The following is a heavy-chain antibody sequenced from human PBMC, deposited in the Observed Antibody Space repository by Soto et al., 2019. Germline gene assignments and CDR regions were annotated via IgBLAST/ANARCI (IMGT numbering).Heavy chain of an antibody. CDR2: ISVTGSGT. CDR1: GFTFSSYD. CDR3: ARTTTTKSRDY. J-gene: IGHJ4*02. V-gene: IGHV3-23*01. D-gene: IGHD5-12*01. Sequence: EVQLLESGGGLVQPGGSLGLSCAASGFTFSSYDMSWVRQAPGKGLEYVSSISVTGSGTYYADSVKGRFTISRYNSKNTLYLQMNSQRVEDTAVYYCARTTTTKSRDYWGQGTLVTISS.